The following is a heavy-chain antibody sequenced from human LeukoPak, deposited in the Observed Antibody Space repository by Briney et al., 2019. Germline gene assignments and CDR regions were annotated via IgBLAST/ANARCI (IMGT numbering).Heavy chain of an antibody. CDR1: GFTFSNYW. Sequence: GGSLRLSCAASGFTFSNYWMHWVRQAPGKGLVWVSRIYNDGSSTSYADSVKGRFTISRDNAKNSLYLQMNSLRAEDTAVYYCARSYKRFLEWTYASYYFDYWGQGTLVTVSS. CDR2: IYNDGSST. J-gene: IGHJ4*02. D-gene: IGHD3-3*01. V-gene: IGHV3-74*01. CDR3: ARSYKRFLEWTYASYYFDY.